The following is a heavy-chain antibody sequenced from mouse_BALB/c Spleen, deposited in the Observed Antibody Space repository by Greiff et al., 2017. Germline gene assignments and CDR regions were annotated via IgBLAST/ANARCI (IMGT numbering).Heavy chain of an antibody. CDR3: ARDLRLRPFAY. CDR2: ISNGGGST. Sequence: DVMLVESGGGLVQPGGSLKLSCAASGFTFSSYTMSWVRQTPEKRLEWVAYISNGGGSTYYPDTVKGRCTISRDNAKNTLYLQMSSLKSEDTAMYYCARDLRLRPFAYWGQGTLVTVSA. V-gene: IGHV5-12-2*01. CDR1: GFTFSSYT. D-gene: IGHD1-2*01. J-gene: IGHJ3*01.